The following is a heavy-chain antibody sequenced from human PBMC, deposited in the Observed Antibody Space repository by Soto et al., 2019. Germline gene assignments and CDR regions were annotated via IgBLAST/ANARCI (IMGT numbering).Heavy chain of an antibody. CDR1: GGTFSSYA. CDR3: ARDRGTTGYYYYGMDV. J-gene: IGHJ6*02. Sequence: SVKVSCKASGGTFSSYAISWVRQAPGQGLEWMGGIIPIFGTANYAQKFQGRVTITADKSTSTAYKELSSLRSEDTAVYYCARDRGTTGYYYYGMDVWGQGTTVTVSS. D-gene: IGHD1-1*01. V-gene: IGHV1-69*06. CDR2: IIPIFGTA.